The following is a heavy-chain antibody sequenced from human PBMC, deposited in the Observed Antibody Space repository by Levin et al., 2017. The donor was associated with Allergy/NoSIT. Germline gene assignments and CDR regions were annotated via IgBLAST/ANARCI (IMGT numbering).Heavy chain of an antibody. CDR1: GFTFSSYA. D-gene: IGHD5-18*01. Sequence: GESLKISCAASGFTFSSYAMHWVRQAPGKGLEWVAVISYDGSNKYYADSVKGRFTISRDNSKNTLYLQMNSLRAEDTAVYYCARDSYGFDYWGQGTLVTVSS. V-gene: IGHV3-30*04. CDR3: ARDSYGFDY. J-gene: IGHJ4*02. CDR2: ISYDGSNK.